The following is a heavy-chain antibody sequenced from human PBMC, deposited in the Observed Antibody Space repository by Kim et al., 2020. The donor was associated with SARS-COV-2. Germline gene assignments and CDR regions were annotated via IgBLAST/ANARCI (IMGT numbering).Heavy chain of an antibody. CDR1: GGSISSYY. J-gene: IGHJ3*02. CDR3: ARGTVWEDIVATHAFDN. V-gene: IGHV4-59*13. D-gene: IGHD5-12*01. CDR2: IYYSGST. Sequence: SETLSLTCTVSGGSISSYYWSWIRQPPGKGLEWIGYIYYSGSTNYNPSLKSRVTITVDTSKNQFSLKLSSVTAADTAVYYCARGTVWEDIVATHAFDNWGQGTIVNVSS.